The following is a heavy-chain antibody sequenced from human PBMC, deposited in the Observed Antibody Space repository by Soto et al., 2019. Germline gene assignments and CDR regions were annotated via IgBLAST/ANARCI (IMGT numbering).Heavy chain of an antibody. D-gene: IGHD4-17*01. V-gene: IGHV5-10-1*01. Sequence: GASLKISCKGSGYRFTKYWINGVRQMPGKGLEWMGRIDPSDSYTNYSPSFQGHVTISADTSISTAYLQWSSLKASDTAMYYCARQLRGWQAPDYWAQGTLVTVSS. CDR2: IDPSDSYT. CDR3: ARQLRGWQAPDY. J-gene: IGHJ4*02. CDR1: GYRFTKYW.